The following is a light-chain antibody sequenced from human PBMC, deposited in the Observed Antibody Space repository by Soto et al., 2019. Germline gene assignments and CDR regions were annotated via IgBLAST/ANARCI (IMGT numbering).Light chain of an antibody. Sequence: QSALTQPASVSGSPGQSITISCSGTSSDIGSYDHVAWYQQFPGKSSKLIIYAVSDRPSGVSDRFSGSKSGISASLTISGFQTEDEADYDCISYTDRQSYLCGTGTKV. CDR2: AVS. CDR3: ISYTDRQSYL. J-gene: IGLJ1*01. V-gene: IGLV2-14*03. CDR1: SSDIGSYDH.